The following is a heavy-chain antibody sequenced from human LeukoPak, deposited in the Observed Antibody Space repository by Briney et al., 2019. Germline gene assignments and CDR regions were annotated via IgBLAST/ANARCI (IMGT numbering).Heavy chain of an antibody. CDR3: VRSKSGTYGWFDP. J-gene: IGHJ5*02. V-gene: IGHV4-34*01. CDR2: INHSGST. CDR1: GGSFSGYY. Sequence: KPSETLSLTCAVYGGSFSGYYWSWIRQPPGKGLEWIGEINHSGSTNYNPSLKSRVTISVDTSKNQFSLKVSSVTAADTAVYYCVRSKSGTYGWFDPWGQGTLVTVSS. D-gene: IGHD4-17*01.